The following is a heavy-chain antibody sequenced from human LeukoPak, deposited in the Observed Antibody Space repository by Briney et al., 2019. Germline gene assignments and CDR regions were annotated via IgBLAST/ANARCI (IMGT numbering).Heavy chain of an antibody. J-gene: IGHJ5*02. Sequence: PSETLSLTCAVSGYSISSGYYWGWIRQPPGKGLEWIGSIYHSGSTYYNPSLKSRVTISVDTSKNQFSLKLSSVTAADTAVYYCARHARIVVEPPAWFDPWGQGTLVTVSS. CDR2: IYHSGST. CDR1: GYSISSGYY. CDR3: ARHARIVVEPPAWFDP. D-gene: IGHD2-2*01. V-gene: IGHV4-38-2*01.